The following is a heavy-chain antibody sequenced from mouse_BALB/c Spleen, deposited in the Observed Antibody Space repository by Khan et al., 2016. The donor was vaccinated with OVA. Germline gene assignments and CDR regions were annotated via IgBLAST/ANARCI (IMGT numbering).Heavy chain of an antibody. J-gene: IGHJ4*01. CDR1: GYSITSNYA. CDR3: ARGNYYGYAMDY. CDR2: ISYSGTT. V-gene: IGHV3-2*02. D-gene: IGHD1-1*01. Sequence: EVQLQESGPGLVKPSQSLSLTCTVTGYSITSNYAWNWIRQFPGNKLEWMGYISYSGTTSYNPSLKSRISITRDTSKNQFFLQLNSVTTEDTATYYGARGNYYGYAMDYWGQGTSVTISP.